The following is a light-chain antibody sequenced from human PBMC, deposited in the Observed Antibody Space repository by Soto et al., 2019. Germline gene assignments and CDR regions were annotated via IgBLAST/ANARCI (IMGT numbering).Light chain of an antibody. CDR3: QKYNGSPRT. Sequence: DIQMTQSPSSLSASVGDRVTMTCRASQGISNYLAWYQQKPGKVPKLLIDAASTLQSGVPSRFSGSGSGRDFTLTISSLQPEDVATYFCQKYNGSPRTFGQGTNVEIK. CDR1: QGISNY. V-gene: IGKV1-27*01. J-gene: IGKJ1*01. CDR2: AAS.